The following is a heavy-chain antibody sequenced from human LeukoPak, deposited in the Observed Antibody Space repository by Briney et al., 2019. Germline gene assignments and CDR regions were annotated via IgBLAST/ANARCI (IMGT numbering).Heavy chain of an antibody. CDR2: ISSTGSYI. V-gene: IGHV3-21*01. J-gene: IGHJ3*02. Sequence: PGGSLRLSCAASGFTFSTYSMNWVRQAPGKGLEWVSSISSTGSYIYYADSVKGRFTISRDNAKNSLYLQMNSLRAEDTAVYYCARPTPGFDAFDIWGQGTMVTVSS. CDR1: GFTFSTYS. D-gene: IGHD1-14*01. CDR3: ARPTPGFDAFDI.